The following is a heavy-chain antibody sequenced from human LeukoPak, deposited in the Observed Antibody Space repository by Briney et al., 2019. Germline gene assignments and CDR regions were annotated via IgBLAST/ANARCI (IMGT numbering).Heavy chain of an antibody. CDR3: ARDIGSSDFDY. CDR2: IYYSGST. Sequence: SETLSLTCTDSGGSISSYYWIWIRQPPGKGLEWIGYIYYSGSTNYNPSLKSRVTISVDTSKNQFSLKLSSVTAADTAVYYCARDIGSSDFDYWGQGTLVTVSS. D-gene: IGHD6-6*01. J-gene: IGHJ4*02. V-gene: IGHV4-59*01. CDR1: GGSISSYY.